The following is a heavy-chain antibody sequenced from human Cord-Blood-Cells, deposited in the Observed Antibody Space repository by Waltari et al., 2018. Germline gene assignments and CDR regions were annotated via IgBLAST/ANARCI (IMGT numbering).Heavy chain of an antibody. CDR1: GRTFSSYA. V-gene: IGHV1-69*01. Sequence: VQLVQSGAAVKKPGSWVTVSCKASGRTFSSYAITGVRQAPGQGLEGMGGIIPIFGTANYAQKFQGRVTITAGESTSTAYMELSSLRSEDTAVYYCARGGEDWGDAFDIWGQGTMVTVSS. J-gene: IGHJ3*02. D-gene: IGHD3-16*01. CDR2: IIPIFGTA. CDR3: ARGGEDWGDAFDI.